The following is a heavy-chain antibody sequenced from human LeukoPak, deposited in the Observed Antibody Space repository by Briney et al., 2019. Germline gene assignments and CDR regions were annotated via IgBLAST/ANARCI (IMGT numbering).Heavy chain of an antibody. CDR3: ARANYYDISGYDY. J-gene: IGHJ4*02. CDR2: ITSSGNTI. Sequence: GGSLRLSCAASGFTFRSYEMNRVRQAPGKGLEWVSYITSSGNTIYYADSVKGRFTISRDNAKNSLYLEMNSLRAEDTAVYYCARANYYDISGYDYWGQGTLVTVSS. D-gene: IGHD3-22*01. CDR1: GFTFRSYE. V-gene: IGHV3-48*03.